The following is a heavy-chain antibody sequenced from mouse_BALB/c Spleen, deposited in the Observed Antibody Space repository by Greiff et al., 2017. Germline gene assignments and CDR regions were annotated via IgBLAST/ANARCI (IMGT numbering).Heavy chain of an antibody. CDR2: INPYNGAT. CDR3: AREGDGYGFVMDY. J-gene: IGHJ4*01. Sequence: EVQLQESGPELVKPGASVKISCKASGYSFTGYYMHWVKQSHVKSLEWIGRINPYNGATSYNQNFKDKASLTVDKSSSTAYMELHSLTSEDSAVYYCAREGDGYGFVMDYWGQGTSVTVSS. CDR1: GYSFTGYY. D-gene: IGHD2-2*01. V-gene: IGHV1-31*01.